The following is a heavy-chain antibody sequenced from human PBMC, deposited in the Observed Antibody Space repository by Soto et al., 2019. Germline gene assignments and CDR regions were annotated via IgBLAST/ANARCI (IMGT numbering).Heavy chain of an antibody. V-gene: IGHV1-69*06. J-gene: IGHJ3*02. D-gene: IGHD6-19*01. CDR2: IIPTFGTA. CDR3: ARSETAGHKGFDI. CDR1: EGPSISSA. Sequence: QVQLVQSGPELREPGSPVKVSCEASEGPSISSAINGLRQAPGQGPEWMGGIIPTFGTANYIEKFRGRVTITADTSTSTAYMEVSSLTSEDTAMYFCARSETAGHKGFDIWGQGTMVTVSS.